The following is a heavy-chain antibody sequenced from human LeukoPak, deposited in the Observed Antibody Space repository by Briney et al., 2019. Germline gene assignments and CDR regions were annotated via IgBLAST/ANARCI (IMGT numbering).Heavy chain of an antibody. J-gene: IGHJ4*02. CDR3: ARDGGATMVRGVATYDS. Sequence: GSLRLSCAASGFTFTSNSMHWVRQAPGKELEWVAVISYHASNEYYAHSVQGRFTISRDNSMNMVYLQMNSLRDEDTAVYYCARDGGATMVRGVATYDSWGQGTLVTVSS. CDR1: GFTFTSNS. CDR2: ISYHASNE. V-gene: IGHV3-30-3*01. D-gene: IGHD3-10*01.